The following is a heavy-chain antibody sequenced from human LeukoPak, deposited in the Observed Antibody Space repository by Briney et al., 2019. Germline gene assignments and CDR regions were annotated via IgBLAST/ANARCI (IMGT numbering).Heavy chain of an antibody. CDR3: ARDDVSKEMATSLGYYYGMDV. J-gene: IGHJ6*02. CDR1: GFTFSDYY. V-gene: IGHV3-11*05. Sequence: GGSLRLSCAASGFTFSDYYMSWIRQAPGKGLEWVSYISSSSSYTNYADSVKGRFTISRDNAKNSLYLQMNSLRAEDTAVYYCARDDVSKEMATSLGYYYGMDVWGQGTTVTVSS. D-gene: IGHD5-24*01. CDR2: ISSSSSYT.